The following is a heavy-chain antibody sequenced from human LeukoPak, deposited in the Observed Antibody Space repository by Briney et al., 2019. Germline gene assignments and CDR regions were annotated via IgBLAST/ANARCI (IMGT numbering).Heavy chain of an antibody. CDR1: GGSFSGYY. D-gene: IGHD3-3*01. CDR2: INHSGST. Sequence: PSETLSLTCAVYGGSFSGYYRSWIRQPPGKGLEWIGEINHSGSTNYNPYLKSRVTISVDTSKNQFSLKLSSVTAADTAVYYCASHEGSGQNKSFDYWGQGTLVTVSS. CDR3: ASHEGSGQNKSFDY. J-gene: IGHJ4*02. V-gene: IGHV4-34*01.